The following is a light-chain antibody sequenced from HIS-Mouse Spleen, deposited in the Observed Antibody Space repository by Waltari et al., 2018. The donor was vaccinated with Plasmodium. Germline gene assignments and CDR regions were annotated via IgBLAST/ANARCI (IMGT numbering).Light chain of an antibody. J-gene: IGLJ2*01. CDR1: SSDVGVYNY. CDR2: DVS. CDR3: CSYAGSYTLV. V-gene: IGLV2-11*01. Sequence: QSALTQPRSVSGSPGQSVTISCTGTSSDVGVYNYVSCYTQHPGKAPKLMIYDVSKRPSGVPDRFSGSKSGNTASLTISGLQAEDEADYYCCSYAGSYTLVFGGGTKLTVL.